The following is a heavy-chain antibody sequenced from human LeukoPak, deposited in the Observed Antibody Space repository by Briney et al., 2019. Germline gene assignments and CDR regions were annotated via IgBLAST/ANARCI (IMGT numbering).Heavy chain of an antibody. CDR2: IYTSGST. V-gene: IGHV4-4*07. Sequence: SETLSLTCTVSGGSISSYYWSWIWQPAGKGLEWIGRIYTSGSTNYNPSLKSRVTMSVDTSKNQFSLKLSSVTAADTAVYYCARGPPASQQLVHFVGNYWGQGTLVTVSS. CDR1: GGSISSYY. CDR3: ARGPPASQQLVHFVGNY. D-gene: IGHD6-13*01. J-gene: IGHJ4*02.